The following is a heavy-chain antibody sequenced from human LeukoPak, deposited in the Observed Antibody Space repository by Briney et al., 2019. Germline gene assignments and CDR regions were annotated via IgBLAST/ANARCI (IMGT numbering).Heavy chain of an antibody. V-gene: IGHV1-2*02. CDR1: GYTFTSYG. CDR3: ARGPKWELGASGI. D-gene: IGHD1-26*01. Sequence: GASVKVSCKASGYTFTSYGISWVRQAPGQGLEWMGWINPNSGGTNYAQKFQGRVTMTRDTSISTAYMELSRLRSDDTAVYYCARGPKWELGASGIWGQGTMVTVSS. CDR2: INPNSGGT. J-gene: IGHJ3*02.